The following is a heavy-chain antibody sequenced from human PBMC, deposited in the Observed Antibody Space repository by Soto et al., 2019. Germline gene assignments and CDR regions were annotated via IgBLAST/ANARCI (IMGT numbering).Heavy chain of an antibody. CDR2: ISGSGEST. Sequence: GGSLRLSCAASGFTFSSFAMSWVRQAPGKGLEWVSSISGSGESTYYADSVKGRLSISRDNSKNTLYLQMNSLRAEDTAVYYCAKRREGGYYIFDYWGQGTPVTVSS. CDR3: AKRREGGYYIFDY. D-gene: IGHD3-10*01. CDR1: GFTFSSFA. V-gene: IGHV3-23*01. J-gene: IGHJ4*02.